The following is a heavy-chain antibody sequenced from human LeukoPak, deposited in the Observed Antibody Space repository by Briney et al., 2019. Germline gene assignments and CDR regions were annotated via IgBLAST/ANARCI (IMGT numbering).Heavy chain of an antibody. J-gene: IGHJ4*02. Sequence: ASVKVSCKASGYTFTGYYMHWVRQAPGQGLEWMGWINPNSGGTNYAQKFQGRVTMTRDTSISTAYMELSRLRSDDTAVYYCARDFGYCSGSSCYFDYWGQGTLVTVSS. CDR3: ARDFGYCSGSSCYFDY. D-gene: IGHD2-15*01. CDR1: GYTFTGYY. V-gene: IGHV1-2*02. CDR2: INPNSGGT.